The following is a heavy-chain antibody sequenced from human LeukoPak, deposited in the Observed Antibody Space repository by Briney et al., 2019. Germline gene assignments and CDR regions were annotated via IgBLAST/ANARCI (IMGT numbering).Heavy chain of an antibody. Sequence: GGSLRLSCAASGFTFSSYSMNWVRQAPGKGLEWVSSISSSSSYIYYADSVKGRFTISRDNAKNSLYLQMNSLRAEDTAVYYCARADSGSYYNDYWGQGTLVTVFS. CDR3: ARADSGSYYNDY. D-gene: IGHD3-10*01. CDR2: ISSSSSYI. J-gene: IGHJ4*02. V-gene: IGHV3-21*01. CDR1: GFTFSSYS.